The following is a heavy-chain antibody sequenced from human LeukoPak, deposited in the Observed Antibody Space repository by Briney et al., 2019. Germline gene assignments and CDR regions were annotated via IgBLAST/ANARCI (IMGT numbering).Heavy chain of an antibody. D-gene: IGHD3-10*01. CDR1: GFTLSSYS. V-gene: IGHV3-48*01. Sequence: PGGSLRLSCAASGFTLSSYSMTWVPRAPGRGLEWVSYISTGSDTRLCAGAVTGRSTISRDDADTSVYVQMNSLRCVCTAVYFCASAIVFYGSRSYNAFEIWGQGTMVTVSS. J-gene: IGHJ3*02. CDR2: ISTGSDTR. CDR3: ASAIVFYGSRSYNAFEI.